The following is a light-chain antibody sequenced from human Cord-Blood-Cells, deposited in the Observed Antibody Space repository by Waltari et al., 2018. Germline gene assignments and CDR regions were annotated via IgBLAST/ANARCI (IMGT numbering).Light chain of an antibody. J-gene: IGKJ2*01. V-gene: IGKV6-21*01. CDR3: HQSSSLPYT. CDR2: DAS. Sequence: EIVLPQSPDFQSVTPQEKVTTTCRASQSIGSNLHWYQQKPDQSPKLLIKDASQSFSGVPSRFSGSGSGTDFTLTINSLEAEDAATYYCHQSSSLPYTFGQGTKLEIK. CDR1: QSIGSN.